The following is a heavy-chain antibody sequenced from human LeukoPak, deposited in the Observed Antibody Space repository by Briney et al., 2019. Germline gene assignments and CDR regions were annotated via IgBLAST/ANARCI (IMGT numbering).Heavy chain of an antibody. D-gene: IGHD4-23*01. V-gene: IGHV1-69*05. CDR3: AVSDYGGNSQFDY. Sequence: SVKVSCKASGGTFSSYAISWVRQAPGQGLEWMGGIIPIFGTANYAQKFQGRVTITTDESTSTAYMELSSLRSEGTAVYYCAVSDYGGNSQFDYWGQGTLVTVSS. CDR1: GGTFSSYA. J-gene: IGHJ4*02. CDR2: IIPIFGTA.